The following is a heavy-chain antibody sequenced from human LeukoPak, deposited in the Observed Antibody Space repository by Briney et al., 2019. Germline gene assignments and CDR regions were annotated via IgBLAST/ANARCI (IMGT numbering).Heavy chain of an antibody. CDR3: AISGVRCSGGSCYSPPTYYFDY. CDR2: ISGSGGST. Sequence: PGGSLRLSCAASGFTFSSYSMNWVRQAPGKGLEWVSAISGSGGSTYYADSVKGRFTISRDNSKNTLYLQMNSLRAEDTAVYYCAISGVRCSGGSCYSPPTYYFDYWGQGTLVTVSS. CDR1: GFTFSSYS. V-gene: IGHV3-23*01. D-gene: IGHD2-15*01. J-gene: IGHJ4*02.